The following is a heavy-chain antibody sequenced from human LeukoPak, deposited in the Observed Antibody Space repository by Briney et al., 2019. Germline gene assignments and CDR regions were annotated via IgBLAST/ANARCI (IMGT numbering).Heavy chain of an antibody. CDR3: AKDQLAVAGTDYYYAMDV. Sequence: GGSLRLSCAASGFTFSSYAMSWVRQAPGNGLEWVSAISGSGGSTYYADSVKGRFTISRDNSKNTLYLQMNSLRAEDTAVYYCAKDQLAVAGTDYYYAMDVWGQGTTVTVSS. V-gene: IGHV3-23*01. J-gene: IGHJ6*02. D-gene: IGHD6-19*01. CDR1: GFTFSSYA. CDR2: ISGSGGST.